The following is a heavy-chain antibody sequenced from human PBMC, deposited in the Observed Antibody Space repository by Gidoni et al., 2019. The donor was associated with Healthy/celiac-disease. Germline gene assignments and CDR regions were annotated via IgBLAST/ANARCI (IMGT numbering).Heavy chain of an antibody. D-gene: IGHD6-19*01. CDR1: GFPFSSYS. CDR3: ARDGEQWLVHYYGMDV. J-gene: IGHJ6*02. CDR2: ISSSSSYI. V-gene: IGHV3-21*01. Sequence: EVQLVESGGGLVKPGGSLRLSCAASGFPFSSYSMNWVRQAPGKGLEWVSSISSSSSYIYYADSVKGRFTISRDNAKNSLYLQMNSLRAEDTAVYYCARDGEQWLVHYYGMDVWGQGTTVTVSS.